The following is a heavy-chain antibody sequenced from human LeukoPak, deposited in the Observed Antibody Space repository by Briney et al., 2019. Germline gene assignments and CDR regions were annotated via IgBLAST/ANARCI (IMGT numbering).Heavy chain of an antibody. Sequence: PSETLSLTCAVYGGSFSGYYWSWIRQPPGKGLEWIGEINHSGSTNYNPSLKSRVTISVDTSKNQFSLKLSSVTAADTAMYYCARGPIRARPIFGVVRNWFDPWGQGTLVTVSS. CDR2: INHSGST. CDR1: GGSFSGYY. V-gene: IGHV4-34*01. J-gene: IGHJ5*02. CDR3: ARGPIRARPIFGVVRNWFDP. D-gene: IGHD3-3*01.